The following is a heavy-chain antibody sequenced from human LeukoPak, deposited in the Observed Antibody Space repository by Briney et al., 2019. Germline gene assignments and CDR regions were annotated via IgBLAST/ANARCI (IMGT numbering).Heavy chain of an antibody. CDR3: ERNYGSGPRHDYYYYYMDV. CDR2: VNPNSGGT. J-gene: IGHJ6*03. CDR1: GYTFTGYY. V-gene: IGHV1-2*02. D-gene: IGHD3-10*01. Sequence: GASVKVSCKASGYTFTGYYMHWVRQAPGQGLEWMGWVNPNSGGTNYAQKFQGRVTMTRDTSTSTAYMELSRLRSDDTAVYYCERNYGSGPRHDYYYYYMDVWGKGTTVTVSS.